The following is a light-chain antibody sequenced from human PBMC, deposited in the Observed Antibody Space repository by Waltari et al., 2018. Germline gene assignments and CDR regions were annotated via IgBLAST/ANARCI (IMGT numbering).Light chain of an antibody. CDR2: GGS. CDR1: QNIGNNY. J-gene: IGKJ3*01. V-gene: IGKV3-20*01. CDR3: QQYSSSPG. Sequence: EVVLTQSPGTLSLSPGERATLPCRASQNIGNNYLSWYQQKPGQAPRLLIYGGSTRATGIPDRFSGSGSGTDFTLTISRLEPEDFAVYYCQQYSSSPGFGPGTKVAIK.